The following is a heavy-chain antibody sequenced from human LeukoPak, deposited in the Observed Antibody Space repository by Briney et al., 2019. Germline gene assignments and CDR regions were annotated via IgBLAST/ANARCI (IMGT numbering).Heavy chain of an antibody. CDR1: GGSISSGDYY. D-gene: IGHD1-26*01. V-gene: IGHV4-30-4*08. J-gene: IGHJ5*02. CDR3: ARSNPVGATGWFDP. Sequence: SQTLSITCTVSGGSISSGDYYWSWIRQPPGKGLERIGYIYYSGSPYYNPSLKSRVTISVDTSKNQFSLKLSSVTAADTAVYYCARSNPVGATGWFDPWGQGTLVTVSS. CDR2: IYYSGSP.